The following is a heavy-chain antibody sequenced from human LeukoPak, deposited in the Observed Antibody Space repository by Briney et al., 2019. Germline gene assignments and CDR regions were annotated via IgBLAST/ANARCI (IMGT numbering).Heavy chain of an antibody. Sequence: PGGSLRLSCAASGFTFSSYAMSWVRQAPGKGLEWVSAISGSGGSTYYADSVKGRFTISRDNSKNTLYLQMNSLRAEDTAVYHCATSPRGWYYFDYWGQGTLVTVSS. CDR2: ISGSGGST. J-gene: IGHJ4*02. CDR3: ATSPRGWYYFDY. CDR1: GFTFSSYA. D-gene: IGHD2-15*01. V-gene: IGHV3-23*01.